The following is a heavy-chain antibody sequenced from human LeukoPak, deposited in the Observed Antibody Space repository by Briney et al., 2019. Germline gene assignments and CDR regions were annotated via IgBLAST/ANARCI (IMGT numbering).Heavy chain of an antibody. CDR2: MYHSGST. J-gene: IGHJ4*02. V-gene: IGHV4-39*07. CDR3: ARVLITYYYDSSATYYFDY. CDR1: GGSISSSSYY. D-gene: IGHD3-22*01. Sequence: PSETLSLTCTVSGGSISSSSYYWGWIRQPPGKGLEWIGTMYHSGSTYYNPSLKSRVTISVDTSKNQFSLKLSSVTAADTAVYYCARVLITYYYDSSATYYFDYWGQGTLVTVSS.